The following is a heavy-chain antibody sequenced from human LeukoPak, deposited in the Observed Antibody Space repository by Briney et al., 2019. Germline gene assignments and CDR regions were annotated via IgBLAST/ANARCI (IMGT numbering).Heavy chain of an antibody. CDR2: MNPKSGNA. V-gene: IGHV1-8*01. CDR1: GYNFITHD. Sequence: ASVKVSCKASGYNFITHDINWVRQATGQGLDWMGWMNPKSGNAGYAHKFQGRVTMTRDTSTSTAYMELSSLTLEDTAVYYCASYSGSSTRGVDLWGQGTLVTVSS. CDR3: ASYSGSSTRGVDL. D-gene: IGHD1-26*01. J-gene: IGHJ5*02.